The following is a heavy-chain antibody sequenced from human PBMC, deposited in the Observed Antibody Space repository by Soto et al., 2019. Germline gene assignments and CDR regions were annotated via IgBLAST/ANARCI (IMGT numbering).Heavy chain of an antibody. J-gene: IGHJ5*01. Sequence: PSDTLSLTCSVSGDSISTADYFWAWVREPRGQALEYIGYIYKSATTYYNPSFESRVAISLDTSKSQFSLNVTSLTAADTAVYFCARGRYCLTGRCFPNWFDSWGQGTLVTVSS. CDR1: GDSISTADYF. CDR3: ARGRYCLTGRCFPNWFDS. CDR2: IYKSATT. D-gene: IGHD2-15*01. V-gene: IGHV4-30-4*02.